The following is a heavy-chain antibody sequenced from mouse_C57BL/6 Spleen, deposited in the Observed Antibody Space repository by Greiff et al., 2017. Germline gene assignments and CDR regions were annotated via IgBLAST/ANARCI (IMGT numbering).Heavy chain of an antibody. CDR1: GYTFTSYW. D-gene: IGHD2-2*01. CDR3: AREGYGYDRAWFAY. V-gene: IGHV1-52*01. CDR2: IDPSDSET. J-gene: IGHJ3*01. Sequence: QVQLQQPGAELVRPGSSVKLSCKASGYTFTSYWMHWVKQRPIQGLEWIGNIDPSDSETHYNQKFQDKATLTVDKSSSTAYMQLSSLTSEDSAVYYCAREGYGYDRAWFAYWGQGTLVTVSA.